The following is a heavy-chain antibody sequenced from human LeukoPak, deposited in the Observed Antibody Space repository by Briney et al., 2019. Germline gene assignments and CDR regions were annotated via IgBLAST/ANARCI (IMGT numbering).Heavy chain of an antibody. V-gene: IGHV4-39*07. CDR2: IYYSGST. J-gene: IGHJ4*02. Sequence: SETLSLTCTVSGGSISSYYRGWIRQPPGKGLEWIGSIYYSGSTYYNPSLKSRVTISVDTSKNQFSLKLSSVTAADTAVYYCARDSRISAAGRGLYYFDYWGQGTLVTVSS. CDR1: GGSISSYY. CDR3: ARDSRISAAGRGLYYFDY. D-gene: IGHD6-13*01.